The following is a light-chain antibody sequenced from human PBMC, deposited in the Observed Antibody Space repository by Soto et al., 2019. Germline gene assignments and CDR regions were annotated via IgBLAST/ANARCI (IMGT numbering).Light chain of an antibody. J-gene: IGKJ5*01. Sequence: VMTQAPATLSVSPGERATLSCRASHTINNNVAWYQLKDGQVPRLVIYGASTRATDIPARFSGSGSGRDFTLTVSGLEPEDFAVYYCQQYGSSPLISFGQGTRLEIK. V-gene: IGKV3-15*01. CDR2: GAS. CDR3: QQYGSSPLIS. CDR1: HTINNN.